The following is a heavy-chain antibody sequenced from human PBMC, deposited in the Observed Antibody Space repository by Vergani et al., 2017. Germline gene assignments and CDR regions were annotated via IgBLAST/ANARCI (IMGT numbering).Heavy chain of an antibody. Sequence: EVQLVESGGGLVLPGRSLRLSCVASGFTSAGYAMHWVRQAPGKGLECVSGISWNSNSIGYADSVKGRFTISRDNAKNSLYLQMNSLRAEDTALYYCAKDLGTSSGGGWFDPWGQGTLVTVSS. CDR3: AKDLGTSSGGGWFDP. CDR2: ISWNSNSI. J-gene: IGHJ5*02. V-gene: IGHV3-9*02. D-gene: IGHD6-6*01. CDR1: GFTSAGYA.